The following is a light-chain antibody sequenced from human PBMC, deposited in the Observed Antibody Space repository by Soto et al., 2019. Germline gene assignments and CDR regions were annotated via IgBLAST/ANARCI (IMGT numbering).Light chain of an antibody. CDR1: KSINSY. J-gene: IGKJ1*01. CDR2: AAS. CDR3: QQSYITPWT. Sequence: DIQMTQSPSSLSSSVGDRVTITCRASKSINSYLNWYQQKPGNAPKLLIYAASSLQSGVPSRFSGSGSGTDFTLTISSLQPEDFATYSCQQSYITPWTFGQGTKVEIK. V-gene: IGKV1-39*01.